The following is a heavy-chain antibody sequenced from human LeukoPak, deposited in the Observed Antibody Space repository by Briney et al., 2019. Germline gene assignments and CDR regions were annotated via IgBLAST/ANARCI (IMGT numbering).Heavy chain of an antibody. CDR1: GGFFSGYY. CDR3: ARRASDYYYFDY. D-gene: IGHD3-22*01. CDR2: INQSGST. V-gene: IGHV4-34*01. J-gene: IGHJ4*02. Sequence: AATLSLTYAVYGGFFSGYYWSWIRHPPGKGLGWIGEINQSGSTNYNPSLKSRVTISVDTSKNQFSLKLSSVTAADTAVYYCARRASDYYYFDYWGQGTLVTVSS.